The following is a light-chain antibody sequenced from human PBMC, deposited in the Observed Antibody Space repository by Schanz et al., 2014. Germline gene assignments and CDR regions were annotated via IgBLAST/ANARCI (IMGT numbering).Light chain of an antibody. J-gene: IGKJ1*01. V-gene: IGKV3-20*01. CDR1: QSVSSN. CDR3: QQYGSSPGT. CDR2: GAS. Sequence: ELVLTQSPATLSLSPGERATLSCRASQSVSSNLAWYQQKPGQAPRLLIYGASTRATGIPARFSGSGSGTEFTLTISRLEPEDFAVYYCQQYGSSPGTFGQGTTVEIK.